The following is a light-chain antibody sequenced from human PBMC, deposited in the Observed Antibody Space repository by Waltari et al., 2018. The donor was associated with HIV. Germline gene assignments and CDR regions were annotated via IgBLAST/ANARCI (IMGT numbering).Light chain of an antibody. CDR1: YSTTGSTP. Sequence: QSVLTQTPSLSGTPGQRVTISCSGGYSTTGSTPVNWYQQFPGTAPRLLIYSNNQRPSGVPDRFSGSKSGTSASLVISELQSQDEADYHCAAWDDSLHGELFGGGTKLTVL. J-gene: IGLJ2*01. V-gene: IGLV1-44*01. CDR2: SNN. CDR3: AAWDDSLHGEL.